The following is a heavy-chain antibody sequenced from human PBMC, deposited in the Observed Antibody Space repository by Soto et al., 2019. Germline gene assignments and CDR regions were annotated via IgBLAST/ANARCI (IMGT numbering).Heavy chain of an antibody. Sequence: QVQLVQSGAEVKKPGSSVKVSCKASGGTFSSYAITWVRQAPGQGLEWMGGIIPIFGTANYAQKFQGRVTLTADESTSTACMELSSPRSEATAVYYCARDRGPSSGYYPSWFDPWGQGTLVTVSS. CDR3: ARDRGPSSGYYPSWFDP. D-gene: IGHD3-22*01. CDR2: IIPIFGTA. V-gene: IGHV1-69*12. CDR1: GGTFSSYA. J-gene: IGHJ5*02.